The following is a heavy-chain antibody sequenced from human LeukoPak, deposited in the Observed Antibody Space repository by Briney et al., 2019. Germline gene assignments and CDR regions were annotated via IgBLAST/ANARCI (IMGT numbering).Heavy chain of an antibody. Sequence: PGGSLRLSCAASGFTFSSYAMSWVRQAPGKGLEWVSAISGSGGSTYYADSVKGRFTVSRDNSKNTLYLQMNSLRAEDTAVYYCAKDPYSGSYRDWFDPRGQGTLVTVSS. CDR3: AKDPYSGSYRDWFDP. D-gene: IGHD1-26*01. J-gene: IGHJ5*02. CDR1: GFTFSSYA. CDR2: ISGSGGST. V-gene: IGHV3-23*01.